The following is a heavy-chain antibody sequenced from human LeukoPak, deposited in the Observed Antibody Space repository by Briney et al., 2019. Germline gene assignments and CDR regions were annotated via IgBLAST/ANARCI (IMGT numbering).Heavy chain of an antibody. D-gene: IGHD5-24*01. CDR2: INYGGGI. CDR3: AGAPETGH. Sequence: GGSLRLSCAASGFTVSNNYMTWVRQVPGKGLESASVINYGGGIFYADSVKGRFTISRDNTKNTLYLQMSSLRAEDTAVYYCAGAPETGHWGQGTLVTVSS. V-gene: IGHV3-66*01. CDR1: GFTVSNNY. J-gene: IGHJ4*02.